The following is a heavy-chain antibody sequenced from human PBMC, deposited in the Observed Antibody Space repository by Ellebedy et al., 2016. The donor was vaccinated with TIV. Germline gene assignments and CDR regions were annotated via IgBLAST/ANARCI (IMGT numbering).Heavy chain of an antibody. CDR3: ASGLYCSSTSCFWFDP. CDR1: GFTFSSYS. D-gene: IGHD2-2*01. J-gene: IGHJ5*02. V-gene: IGHV3-21*01. Sequence: GESLKISXAASGFTFSSYSMNWVRQAPGKGLEWVSSISSSSSYIYYADSVKGRFTISRDNAKNSLYLQMNSLRAEDTAVYYCASGLYCSSTSCFWFDPWGQGTLVTVSS. CDR2: ISSSSSYI.